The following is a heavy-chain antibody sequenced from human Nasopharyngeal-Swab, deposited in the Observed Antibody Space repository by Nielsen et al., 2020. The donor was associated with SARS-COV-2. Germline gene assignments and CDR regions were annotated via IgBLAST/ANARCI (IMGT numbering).Heavy chain of an antibody. Sequence: GGSLRLSCAASGFTFSSYWMHWVHQAPGKGLVWVSRINSDGSSTSYADSVKGRFTISRDNAKNTLYLQMNSLRAEDTAVYYCARDGVLYYYGMDVWGQGTTVTVSS. D-gene: IGHD6-13*01. CDR3: ARDGVLYYYGMDV. J-gene: IGHJ6*02. CDR2: INSDGSST. V-gene: IGHV3-74*01. CDR1: GFTFSSYW.